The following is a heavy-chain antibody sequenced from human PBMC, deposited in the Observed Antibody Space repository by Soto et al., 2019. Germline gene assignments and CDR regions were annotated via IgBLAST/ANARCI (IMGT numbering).Heavy chain of an antibody. D-gene: IGHD2-2*01. J-gene: IGHJ5*02. CDR3: ARYGADCSSTSCYGYWFDP. CDR1: GGSFSGYY. Sequence: QTLSLTCAVYGGSFSGYYWSWIRQPPGKGLEWIREINHSGSTNYNPSLKSRVTISVDTSKNQFSLKLSSVTAADTAVYYCARYGADCSSTSCYGYWFDPWGQGTLVTVSS. V-gene: IGHV4-34*09. CDR2: INHSGST.